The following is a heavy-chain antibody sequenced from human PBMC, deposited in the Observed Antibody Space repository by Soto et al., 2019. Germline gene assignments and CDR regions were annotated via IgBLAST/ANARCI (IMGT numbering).Heavy chain of an antibody. CDR2: ISQDGAIA. D-gene: IGHD1-1*01. CDR3: LRDPRHWNEFADQ. V-gene: IGHV3-74*01. J-gene: IGHJ4*02. CDR1: GFAFGSYW. Sequence: VQLVESGGGLVQPGGSLRLSCAASGFAFGSYWMHWVRQAPGKGLVWVSRISQDGAIATQADSVKGRFTISRDNAKKTLFLHMNSLRADDTAVYYCLRDPRHWNEFADQWGQGTLVTVSS.